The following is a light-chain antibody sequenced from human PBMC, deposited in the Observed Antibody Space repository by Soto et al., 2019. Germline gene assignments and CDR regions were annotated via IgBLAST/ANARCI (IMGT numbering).Light chain of an antibody. CDR1: HSISGA. V-gene: IGKV3-15*01. J-gene: IGKJ1*01. CDR3: QQYNNWPWT. CDR2: GAS. Sequence: IVMTQSPATLSVSTWGRAKLYCRASHSISGALAWYQQKPGQAPRLLIYGASTRATTFPARFSGSGSGTDFTLTISSLQSEDFAVYYCQQYNNWPWTFGQGTNVDI.